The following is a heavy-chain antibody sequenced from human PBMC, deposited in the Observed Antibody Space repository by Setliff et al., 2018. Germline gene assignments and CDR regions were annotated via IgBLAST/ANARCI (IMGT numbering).Heavy chain of an antibody. Sequence: GGSLRLSCAASGFTFSGYSMNWVRQAPGKGLEWVSCISGSSSYIHYADSMKGRFTISRDNAKNSLYLQMNSLGAEDTAVYYCARDGYHNFWSGPSLAPNWFDPWGQGTLVTVSS. CDR3: ARDGYHNFWSGPSLAPNWFDP. CDR2: ISGSSSYI. CDR1: GFTFSGYS. V-gene: IGHV3-21*01. J-gene: IGHJ5*02. D-gene: IGHD3-3*01.